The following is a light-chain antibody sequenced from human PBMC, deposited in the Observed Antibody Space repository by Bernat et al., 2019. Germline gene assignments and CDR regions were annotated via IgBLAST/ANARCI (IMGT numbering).Light chain of an antibody. Sequence: QSALTQPASVSGSPGQSITISCTGTTSDVGGYNYVSWYQQHPGKALKLMIIDVTTRPSGVSNRFSGSKSGNTASLTISGLQAADEADYYCISYTSISTYVFGTGTKVTV. CDR1: TSDVGGYNY. V-gene: IGLV2-14*03. CDR3: ISYTSISTYV. CDR2: DVT. J-gene: IGLJ1*01.